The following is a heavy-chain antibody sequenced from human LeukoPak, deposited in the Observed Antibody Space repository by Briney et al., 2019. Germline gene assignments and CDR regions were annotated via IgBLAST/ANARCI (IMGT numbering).Heavy chain of an antibody. V-gene: IGHV4-59*08. CDR3: ARYSYYYDSSGYYYYFDY. J-gene: IGHJ4*02. Sequence: PSETLSLTCTVSGGSISSYYWGWIRQPPGKGLEWIGYIYYSGSTNYNPSLKSRVTISVDTSKNQFSLKLSSVTAADTAVYYCARYSYYYDSSGYYYYFDYWGQGTLVTVSS. D-gene: IGHD3-22*01. CDR2: IYYSGST. CDR1: GGSISSYY.